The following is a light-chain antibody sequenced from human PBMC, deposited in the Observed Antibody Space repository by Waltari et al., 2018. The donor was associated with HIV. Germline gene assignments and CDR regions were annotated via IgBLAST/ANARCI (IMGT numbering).Light chain of an antibody. Sequence: DVVMTQSPDSLAVSLGERATINCKSSQTVLYTSNNKNYLTWFPQRPVQAPKLLSYWASTRESEVPDRFSGSVAGTDFTLTISTLQAEGVAIYYCQEYFSTPYACGQGTKLEIK. CDR1: QTVLYTSNNKNY. J-gene: IGKJ2*01. CDR2: WAS. V-gene: IGKV4-1*01. CDR3: QEYFSTPYA.